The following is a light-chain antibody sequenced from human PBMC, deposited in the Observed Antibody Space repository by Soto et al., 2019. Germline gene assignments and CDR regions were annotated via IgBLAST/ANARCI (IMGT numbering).Light chain of an antibody. J-gene: IGKJ5*01. CDR2: GAS. CDR1: QSVSSR. CDR3: QHYYGTSPIS. Sequence: EIVMTQSPATLSVSPGERATLSCRASQSVSSRLAWYQHKSGQAPRLLISGASRRATGIPDRFSGSGSGTDFTLTISRLEPEDFALYYCQHYYGTSPISFGQGTRLEIK. V-gene: IGKV3-20*01.